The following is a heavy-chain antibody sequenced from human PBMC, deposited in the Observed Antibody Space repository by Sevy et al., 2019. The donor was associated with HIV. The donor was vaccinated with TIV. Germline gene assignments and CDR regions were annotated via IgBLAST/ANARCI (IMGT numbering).Heavy chain of an antibody. V-gene: IGHV1-3*01. J-gene: IGHJ4*02. CDR3: AREKGGIFGVVAGQFDS. D-gene: IGHD3-3*01. CDR2: IKADNGNI. CDR1: GYSFANHA. Sequence: ASVKVSCKASGYSFANHAIQWVRQAPGQGLEWMGWIKADNGNIKYSQKFQDRLTITRYTSATTAYMELRSLRPEDTALYFCAREKGGIFGVVAGQFDSWGQGTLVTVSS.